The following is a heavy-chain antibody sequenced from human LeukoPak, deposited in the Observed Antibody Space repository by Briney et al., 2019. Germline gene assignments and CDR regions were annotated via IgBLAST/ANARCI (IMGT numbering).Heavy chain of an antibody. D-gene: IGHD4-23*01. Sequence: SETLSLTCTVSGYSISSGNYWGWIRQPPGKGLEWIGNIYHSGTTYYNPSLKSRVTISVDTSNNQFSLKLSSVTAADTAMYYCARGYGGNVDYWSQGTLVTVSS. CDR2: IYHSGTT. J-gene: IGHJ4*02. CDR1: GYSISSGNY. V-gene: IGHV4-38-2*02. CDR3: ARGYGGNVDY.